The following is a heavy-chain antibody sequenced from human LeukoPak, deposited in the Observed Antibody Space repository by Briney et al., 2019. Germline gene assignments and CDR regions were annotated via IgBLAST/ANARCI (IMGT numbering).Heavy chain of an antibody. Sequence: ASVKVSCKPSGYTFTGYYIHWVRQAPGQGLEWMGWINPSSGGTNYAQKLQGRVTMTTDTSTSTAYMELSSLRSEDTAVYYCASMSSNWWGDYVLYYFDYWGQGTLVTVSS. V-gene: IGHV1-2*02. CDR3: ASMSSNWWGDYVLYYFDY. D-gene: IGHD4-17*01. CDR2: INPSSGGT. CDR1: GYTFTGYY. J-gene: IGHJ4*02.